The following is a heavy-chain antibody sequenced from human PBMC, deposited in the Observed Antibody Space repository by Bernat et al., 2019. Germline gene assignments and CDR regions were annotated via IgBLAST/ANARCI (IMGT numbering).Heavy chain of an antibody. V-gene: IGHV3-30*18. Sequence: QVQLVESGGGVVQPGRSLRLSCAASGFTFSSYGMHWVRQAPGKGLEGVAVISYDGSIKYYADSGKGRFPNSRDNSNKTLYLQMNSLRAEDTAVYYCAKDLGYCSSTSCYFNYYMDVWGKGTTVTVSS. CDR1: GFTFSSYG. D-gene: IGHD2-2*01. CDR3: AKDLGYCSSTSCYFNYYMDV. J-gene: IGHJ6*03. CDR2: ISYDGSIK.